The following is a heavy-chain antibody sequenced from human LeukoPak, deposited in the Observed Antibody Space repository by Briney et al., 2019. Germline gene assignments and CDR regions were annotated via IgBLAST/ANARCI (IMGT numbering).Heavy chain of an antibody. V-gene: IGHV1-2*02. J-gene: IGHJ4*02. CDR3: ARDSRYCSGGSCYSFDY. CDR1: GYTFTGYY. D-gene: IGHD2-15*01. CDR2: INPNSGGT. Sequence: ASVKVSFTASGYTFTGYYMHWVRQAPGQGLEWMGWINPNSGGTNYAQKFQGRVTMTRDTSISTAYMELSRLRSDDTAVYYCARDSRYCSGGSCYSFDYWGQGTLVTVSS.